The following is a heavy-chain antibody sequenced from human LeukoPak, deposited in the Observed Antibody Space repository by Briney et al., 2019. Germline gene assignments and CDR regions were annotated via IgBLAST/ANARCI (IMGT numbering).Heavy chain of an antibody. D-gene: IGHD6-6*01. CDR3: ARHGGFRMIAARRGSSGFDY. Sequence: SETLSLTCAVYGGSFSGYYWSWIRQPPGKGLEWIGEINHSGSTNYNPSLKSRVTISVDTSKNQFSLKLSSVTAADTAVYYCARHGGFRMIAARRGSSGFDYWGQGTLVTVSS. V-gene: IGHV4-34*01. J-gene: IGHJ4*02. CDR1: GGSFSGYY. CDR2: INHSGST.